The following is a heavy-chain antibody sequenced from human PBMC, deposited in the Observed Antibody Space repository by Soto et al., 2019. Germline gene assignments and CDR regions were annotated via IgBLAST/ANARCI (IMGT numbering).Heavy chain of an antibody. D-gene: IGHD6-25*01. J-gene: IGHJ4*02. V-gene: IGHV4-59*01. CDR1: GGSISSYY. CDR2: IYYSGST. Sequence: SETLSLTCTVSGGSISSYYWSWIRQPPGKGLEWIGYIYYSGSTNYNPSLKSRVTISVDTSKNQFSLKLSSVTAADTAVYYCARAGGDLRFDYWGQGTLVTVSS. CDR3: ARAGGDLRFDY.